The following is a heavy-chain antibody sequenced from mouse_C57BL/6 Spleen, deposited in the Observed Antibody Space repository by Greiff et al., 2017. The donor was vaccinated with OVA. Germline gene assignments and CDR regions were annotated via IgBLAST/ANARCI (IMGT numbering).Heavy chain of an antibody. Sequence: VKVVESGPGLVAPSQSLSITCTVSGFSLTSYGVHWVRQPPGKGLEWLVVIWSDGSTTYNSALKSRLSISKDNSKSQVFLKMNSLQTDDTAMYYCARGGLTGYYFDYWGQGTTLTVSS. V-gene: IGHV2-6*03. CDR3: ARGGLTGYYFDY. CDR1: GFSLTSYG. J-gene: IGHJ2*01. CDR2: IWSDGST. D-gene: IGHD4-1*01.